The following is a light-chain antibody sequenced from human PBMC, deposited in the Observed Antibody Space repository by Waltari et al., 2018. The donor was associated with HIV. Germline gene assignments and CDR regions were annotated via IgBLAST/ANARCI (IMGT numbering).Light chain of an antibody. V-gene: IGLV1-44*01. CDR1: SSNLGTNT. CDR3: AAWDDSLNGQVV. Sequence: QSVLTQPPSASGTPGQRVTISCSGSSSNLGTNTVSWYKQVPGTSPKLLIYNNNQRPSGFPDRVSGSKSGTSSSLAITGLQSEDEADYHCAAWDDSLNGQVVFGGGTKLTVL. CDR2: NNN. J-gene: IGLJ3*02.